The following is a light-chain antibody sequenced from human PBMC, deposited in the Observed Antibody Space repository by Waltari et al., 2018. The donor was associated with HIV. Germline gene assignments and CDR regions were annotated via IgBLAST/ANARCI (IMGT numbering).Light chain of an antibody. V-gene: IGLV1-47*01. CDR2: RND. J-gene: IGLJ2*01. CDR1: SSNIGSNY. Sequence: VLTQPPSASGTPGQRVTISCSGTSSNIGSNYVYWYQQLPGTTPTLLVYRNDQRPSEVPDRFSGSKSGTSASLAISGLRSEDEADYYCAAWDDMLSGPVFGGGTKLTVL. CDR3: AAWDDMLSGPV.